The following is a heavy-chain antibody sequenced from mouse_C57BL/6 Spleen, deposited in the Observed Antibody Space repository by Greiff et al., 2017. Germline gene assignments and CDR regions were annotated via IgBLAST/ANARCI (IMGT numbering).Heavy chain of an antibody. V-gene: IGHV1-26*01. D-gene: IGHD2-1*01. CDR3: ARSGGNYGIDY. CDR1: GYTFTDYY. CDR2: INPNNGGT. Sequence: EVQLQQSGPELVKPGASVKISCKASGYTFTDYYMNWVKQSHGKSLEWIGDINPNNGGTSYNQKFKGKATLTVDKSSSTAYMELRSLTSEDSAVYYCARSGGNYGIDYWGQGTTLTVSS. J-gene: IGHJ2*01.